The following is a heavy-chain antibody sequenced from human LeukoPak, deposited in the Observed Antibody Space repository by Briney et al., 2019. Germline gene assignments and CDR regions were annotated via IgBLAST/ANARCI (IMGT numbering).Heavy chain of an antibody. Sequence: GGSLRLSCATSGFTFSAHAMNWVRQAPGKGLEWLASSGGSGGRTNYADSVKGRFTISRDNSQNTVYLHMNSLRADDTAVYYCAQEHFDTSGYYSRFDNWGQGILVTVSS. J-gene: IGHJ4*02. CDR3: AQEHFDTSGYYSRFDN. CDR1: GFTFSAHA. V-gene: IGHV3-23*01. CDR2: SGGSGGRT. D-gene: IGHD3-22*01.